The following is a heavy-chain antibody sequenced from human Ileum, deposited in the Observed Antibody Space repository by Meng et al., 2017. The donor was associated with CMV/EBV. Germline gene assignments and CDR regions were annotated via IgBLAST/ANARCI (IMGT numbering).Heavy chain of an antibody. J-gene: IGHJ4*02. CDR1: GFTFRTYW. D-gene: IGHD1-26*01. V-gene: IGHV3-7*01. CDR3: ARASNYARDY. CDR2: IKQDGSEK. Sequence: GGSLRLSCAASGFTFRTYWMSWVRQAPGKGLEWVASIKQDGSEKNYVDSVKGRFTISRDNAKNSPYLQMNSLRVEDTAVYFCARASNYARDYWGQGTLVTVSS.